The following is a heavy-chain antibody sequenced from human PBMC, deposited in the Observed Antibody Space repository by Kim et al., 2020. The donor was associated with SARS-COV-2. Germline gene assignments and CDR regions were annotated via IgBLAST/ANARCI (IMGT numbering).Heavy chain of an antibody. J-gene: IGHJ4*02. CDR1: GFTFSSFA. CDR3: AKDFVVGGGYYFDY. D-gene: IGHD5-12*01. V-gene: IGHV3-23*01. Sequence: GSLRLSCATSGFTFSSFAMHWVRQAPGKGLEWISGISGSAGRTSYADSVKGRYTISRDNSKNTLYLQMNSLRAEDTAVYYCAKDFVVGGGYYFDYWGQGTLVTVSS. CDR2: ISGSAGRT.